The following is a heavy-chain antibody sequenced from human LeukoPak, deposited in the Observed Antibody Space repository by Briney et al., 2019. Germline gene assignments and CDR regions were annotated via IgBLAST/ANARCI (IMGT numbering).Heavy chain of an antibody. CDR2: IYYSGST. V-gene: IGHV4-59*01. Sequence: SETLSLTCTVSGGSISTYYWSCIRQPPGKGLEWIGYIYYSGSTNYNPSLKSRVPISLDTSKNQFSLKLNSVTAADTAMYYCARSFSPNYYDLLDYWGQGTLVTVSS. CDR3: ARSFSPNYYDLLDY. CDR1: GGSISTYY. J-gene: IGHJ4*02. D-gene: IGHD3-22*01.